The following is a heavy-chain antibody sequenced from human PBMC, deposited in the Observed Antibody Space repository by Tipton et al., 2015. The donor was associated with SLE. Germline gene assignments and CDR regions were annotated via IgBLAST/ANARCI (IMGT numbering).Heavy chain of an antibody. CDR3: ASAIVVVPAALGVAFDI. J-gene: IGHJ3*02. CDR2: MNPNSGNT. Sequence: QSGAEVKKPGASVKVSCKASGYTFTSYDINWVRQATGQGLEWMGWMNPNSGNTGYAQKFQGRVTMTRNTSISTAYMELSSLRSEDTAVYYCASAIVVVPAALGVAFDIWGQGTMVTVSS. V-gene: IGHV1-8*01. CDR1: GYTFTSYD. D-gene: IGHD2-2*01.